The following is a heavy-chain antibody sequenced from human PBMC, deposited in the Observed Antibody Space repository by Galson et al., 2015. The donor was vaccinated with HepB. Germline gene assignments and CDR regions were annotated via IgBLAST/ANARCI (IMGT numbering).Heavy chain of an antibody. V-gene: IGHV1-69*01. D-gene: IGHD3-10*01. Sequence: QSGAEVKKPGESLRISCKASGGTFSSYAISWVRQAPGQGLEWMGGIIPIFGTANYAQKFQGRVTITADESTSTAYMELSSLRSEDTAVYYCARVAGYGFGEFDYWGQGTLVTVSS. J-gene: IGHJ4*02. CDR1: GGTFSSYA. CDR2: IIPIFGTA. CDR3: ARVAGYGFGEFDY.